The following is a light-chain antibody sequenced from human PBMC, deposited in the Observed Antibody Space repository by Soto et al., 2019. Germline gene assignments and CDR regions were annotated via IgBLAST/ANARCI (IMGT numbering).Light chain of an antibody. J-gene: IGLJ1*01. CDR2: NDY. Sequence: QSVVTQPPSVSGTPGQRVTISCSGSSSNVGTHAVTWYQHLPGLAPKLLLYNDYQRPSGVPDRFSGSKSGTSASLAITGLQSEDEGDYYCASWHESLNGPLYVFGTGTKVTVL. CDR1: SSNVGTHA. CDR3: ASWHESLNGPLYV. V-gene: IGLV1-44*01.